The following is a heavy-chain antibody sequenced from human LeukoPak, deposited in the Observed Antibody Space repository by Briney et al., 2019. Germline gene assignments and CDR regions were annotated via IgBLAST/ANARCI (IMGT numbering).Heavy chain of an antibody. V-gene: IGHV4-59*01. CDR1: GDAINSYY. Sequence: PSETLSLTCTVSGDAINSYYWNWIRRPPGKGLEWIGYIYYSGRTDYNPSLKCRVTISVDTSKHQFSMKLKSVTAADTAVYFCARGRWLPNAFDIWGQGTMVTVFS. CDR3: ARGRWLPNAFDI. CDR2: IYYSGRT. D-gene: IGHD5-24*01. J-gene: IGHJ3*02.